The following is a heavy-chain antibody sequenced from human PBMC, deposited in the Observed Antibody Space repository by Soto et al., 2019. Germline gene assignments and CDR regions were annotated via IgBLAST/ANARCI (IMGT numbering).Heavy chain of an antibody. CDR2: IYYSGST. V-gene: IGHV4-59*08. J-gene: IGHJ5*02. Sequence: SETLSLTCTVFGGSISSYYWIWIRQPPGKGLEWIGYIYYSGSTNYNPSLQSRVTISVDTSKNQFSLKLSSVTAADTAVYCCARVTTDWFDPWGQGTLVTVSS. CDR3: ARVTTDWFDP. D-gene: IGHD1-1*01. CDR1: GGSISSYY.